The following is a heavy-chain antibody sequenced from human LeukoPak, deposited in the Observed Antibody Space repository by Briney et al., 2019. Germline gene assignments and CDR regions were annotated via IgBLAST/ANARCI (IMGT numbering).Heavy chain of an antibody. V-gene: IGHV4-38-2*02. CDR1: GYSISSGYF. J-gene: IGHJ4*02. Sequence: SETLSLTCTVSGYSISSGYFWGWIRQPPGKGLEWIGSIYHSGTTYYNPSLKSRVTISVDTSKNQFSLKLSSVTAADTAVYYCARSYGPYWGQGTLGTVSS. CDR3: ARSYGPY. CDR2: IYHSGTT. D-gene: IGHD2-8*01.